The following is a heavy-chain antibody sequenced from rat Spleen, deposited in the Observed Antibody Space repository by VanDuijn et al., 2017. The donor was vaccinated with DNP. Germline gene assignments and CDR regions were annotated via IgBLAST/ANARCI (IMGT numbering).Heavy chain of an antibody. CDR3: AKDIGDYGYNPFDY. CDR1: AFTFSDYG. V-gene: IGHV5-20*01. CDR2: ITYDGGST. D-gene: IGHD1-6*01. Sequence: EVQLVESGGGLVQPGRSMKLSCAASAFTFSDYGMAWVVQAPTKGLEWVASITYDGGSTYYRDSVKGRFTISRDNAKSTLYLQMESLRSEDTATYYCAKDIGDYGYNPFDYWGQGVLVTVSS. J-gene: IGHJ2*01.